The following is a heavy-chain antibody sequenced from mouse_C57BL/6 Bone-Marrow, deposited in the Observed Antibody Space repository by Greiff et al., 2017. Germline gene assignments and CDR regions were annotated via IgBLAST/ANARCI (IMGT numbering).Heavy chain of an antibody. CDR1: GYTFTSYW. Sequence: QVQLQQPGTELVKPGASVKLSCKASGYTFTSYWMHWVKQRPGQGLEWIGNINPSNGGTNYNEKFKSKATLTGDKSSSTAYMQLSSLTSEDSAVYYCAPHYYGSSYWYFDVWGTGTTVTVSS. CDR2: INPSNGGT. D-gene: IGHD1-1*01. J-gene: IGHJ1*03. CDR3: APHYYGSSYWYFDV. V-gene: IGHV1-53*01.